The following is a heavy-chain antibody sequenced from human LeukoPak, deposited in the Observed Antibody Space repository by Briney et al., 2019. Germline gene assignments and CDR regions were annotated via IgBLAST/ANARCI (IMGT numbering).Heavy chain of an antibody. V-gene: IGHV4-59*01. D-gene: IGHD3-22*01. J-gene: IGHJ4*02. CDR1: GGSISSYY. CDR2: IYYSGST. Sequence: SETLSLTCTVSGGSISSYYWSWIRQPPGKGLEWIGYIYYSGSTNYNPSLKSRVTISVDTSKNQFSLKLSSVTAADTAVYYCARSDGGYFVYWGQGTLVTVSS. CDR3: ARSDGGYFVY.